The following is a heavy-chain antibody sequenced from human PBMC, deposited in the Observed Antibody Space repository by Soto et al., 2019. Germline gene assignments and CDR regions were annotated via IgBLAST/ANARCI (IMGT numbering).Heavy chain of an antibody. CDR1: GGSISSYY. V-gene: IGHV4-59*01. CDR2: IYYSGST. Sequence: TSETLSLTCTVSGGSISSYYWSWIRQPPGKGLEWIGYIYYSGSTNYNPSLKSRVTISVDTSKNQFSLKLSSVTAPATAVYYCGRCTVTHYFHYWGQGTLVTVSS. CDR3: GRCTVTHYFHY. J-gene: IGHJ4*02. D-gene: IGHD4-17*01.